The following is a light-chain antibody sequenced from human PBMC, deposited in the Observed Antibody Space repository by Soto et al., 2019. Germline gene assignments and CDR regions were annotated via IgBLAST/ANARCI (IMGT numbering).Light chain of an antibody. J-gene: IGKJ2*01. V-gene: IGKV3-15*01. CDR1: QTVSSN. Sequence: EIVMTQSPATLSVSPGERATLSCRASQTVSSNLAWYQQKPGQAPRLLIHGASTRATGVPARFSGSGSGTEFTLTLSSLQSEDFSIYYCPQYHKWPPQYPFGQGTKVQIK. CDR2: GAS. CDR3: PQYHKWPPQYP.